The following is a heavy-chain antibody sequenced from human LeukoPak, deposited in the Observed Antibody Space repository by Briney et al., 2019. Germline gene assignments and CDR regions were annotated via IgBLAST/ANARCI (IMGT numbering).Heavy chain of an antibody. J-gene: IGHJ4*02. CDR1: GFTFSSFG. V-gene: IGHV3-30*18. CDR3: AKDASTVTLHADY. CDR2: LSYDGSNR. Sequence: GRSLRLSCAASGFTFSSFGMHWVSQAPGKGLEWVAVLSYDGSNRYYADSVKGRFTISRDNSKNTLYLQMNSLRAEDTAVYYCAKDASTVTLHADYWGQGTLVTVSS. D-gene: IGHD4-17*01.